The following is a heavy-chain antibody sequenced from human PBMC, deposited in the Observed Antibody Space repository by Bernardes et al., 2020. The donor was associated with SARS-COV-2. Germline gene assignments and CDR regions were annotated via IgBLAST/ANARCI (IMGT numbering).Heavy chain of an antibody. CDR2: ISHSGST. CDR3: AKGSRRDTYGYPSGRSLYQFDY. D-gene: IGHD5-18*01. Sequence: SESLSLTCRVSNFPINNYYWNWIRQSPGKGLEWIGEISHSGSTSYNASSRTRFTISLDTSGNRFPLRLSTVIAADPAVYYCAKGSRRDTYGYPSGRSLYQFDYWGHGTLVTVSS. V-gene: IGHV4-34*01. CDR1: NFPINNYY. J-gene: IGHJ4*03.